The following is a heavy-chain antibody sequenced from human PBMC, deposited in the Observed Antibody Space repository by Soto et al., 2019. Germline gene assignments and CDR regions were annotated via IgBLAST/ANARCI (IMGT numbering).Heavy chain of an antibody. CDR2: MTSDSNTI. V-gene: IGHV3-48*01. Sequence: EVLLVESGGAFLQPGGSLRLSCAASGFTFSIYSMNWVRQAPGKGLEWVSYMTSDSNTIHYADSVKGRFTISRDNAKNSVYLQMNSLRAEDTAVYYCARGVSYGFDFWGQGTMVTVSS. J-gene: IGHJ3*01. CDR3: ARGVSYGFDF. D-gene: IGHD3-10*01. CDR1: GFTFSIYS.